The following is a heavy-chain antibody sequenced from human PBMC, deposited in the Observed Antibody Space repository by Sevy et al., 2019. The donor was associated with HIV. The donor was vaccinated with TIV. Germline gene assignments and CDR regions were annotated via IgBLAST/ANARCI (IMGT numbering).Heavy chain of an antibody. V-gene: IGHV1-3*01. J-gene: IGHJ4*02. CDR3: ARDASTMVRGVIIKGAAFDY. D-gene: IGHD3-10*01. CDR1: GYTFTSYA. CDR2: INAGNGNT. Sequence: ASVKVSCKASGYTFTSYAMHWVRQAPGQRLEWMGWINAGNGNTKYSQKFQGRVTITRDTSASTAYMELSSLRSEETAVYYCARDASTMVRGVIIKGAAFDYWGQGTLVTVSS.